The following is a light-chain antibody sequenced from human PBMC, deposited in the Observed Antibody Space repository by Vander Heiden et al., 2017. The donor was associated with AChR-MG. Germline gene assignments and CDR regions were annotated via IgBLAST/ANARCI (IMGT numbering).Light chain of an antibody. J-gene: IGLJ2*01. CDR1: SSDVGGYSY. Sequence: QSALTPPRSVSGSPGQSVTISCTRTSSDVGGYSYVSWYQQHPGKAPKLMIYDVTKRPSGVPDRFSGSKSGNTASLTISGLQAEDEADYYCCSYAGSHTFVVFGGGTKLTVL. CDR3: CSYAGSHTFVV. V-gene: IGLV2-11*01. CDR2: DVT.